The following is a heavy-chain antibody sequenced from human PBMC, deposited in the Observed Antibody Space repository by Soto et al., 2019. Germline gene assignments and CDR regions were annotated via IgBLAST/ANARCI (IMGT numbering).Heavy chain of an antibody. V-gene: IGHV4-34*01. CDR2: INHSGST. Sequence: QVQLQQWGAGLLKPSETLSLTCAVYGGSFSGYYWSSIRQPPGKGLEWIGEINHSGSTNYNPSLKSRVTISVDTSKSQFSLELNSVTAADTAVYYCARVRLARPHYFDYWGQGTLVTVSS. J-gene: IGHJ4*02. CDR1: GGSFSGYY. CDR3: ARVRLARPHYFDY. D-gene: IGHD6-19*01.